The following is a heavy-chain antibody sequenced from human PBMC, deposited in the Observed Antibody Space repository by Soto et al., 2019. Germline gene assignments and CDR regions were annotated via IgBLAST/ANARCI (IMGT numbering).Heavy chain of an antibody. CDR1: GYTFTSYA. V-gene: IGHV1-3*01. J-gene: IGHJ6*02. D-gene: IGHD5-18*01. CDR2: INAGNGNT. CDR3: AREKGYSYVYYYGMDV. Sequence: ASVKASCKASGYTFTSYAMHWVRQAPGQRLEWMGWINAGNGNTKYSQKFQGRVTITRDTSASTAYMELSSLRSEDTAVYYCAREKGYSYVYYYGMDVWGQGTTVTVSS.